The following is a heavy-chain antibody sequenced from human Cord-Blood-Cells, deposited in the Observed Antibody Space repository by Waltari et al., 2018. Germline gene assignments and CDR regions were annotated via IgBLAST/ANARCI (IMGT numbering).Heavy chain of an antibody. CDR1: GGSISSSSYY. CDR2: IYYSGST. V-gene: IGHV4-39*01. J-gene: IGHJ4*02. Sequence: QLQLQESGPGLVKPSETLSLTCTVSGGSISSSSYYWGWIRPPPGKGLEWIGSIYYSGSTYYNPSLKSRVTISVDTSKNQFSLKLSSVTAADTAVYYCARHADDFWSGYLGYWGQGTLVTVSS. D-gene: IGHD3-3*01. CDR3: ARHADDFWSGYLGY.